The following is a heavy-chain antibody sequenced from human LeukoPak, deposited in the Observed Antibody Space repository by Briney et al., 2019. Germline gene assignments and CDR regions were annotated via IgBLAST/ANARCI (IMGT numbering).Heavy chain of an antibody. CDR1: GGTFSSYA. CDR2: IIPILGIA. CDR3: ASSYYYDSSGYGYDAFDI. V-gene: IGHV1-69*04. D-gene: IGHD3-22*01. J-gene: IGHJ3*02. Sequence: GASVKVSCKASGGTFSSYAISWVRQAPGRGLEWMGRIIPILGIANYAQKFQGRVTITADKSTSTAYMELSSLRSEDTAVYYCASSYYYDSSGYGYDAFDIWGQGTMVTVSS.